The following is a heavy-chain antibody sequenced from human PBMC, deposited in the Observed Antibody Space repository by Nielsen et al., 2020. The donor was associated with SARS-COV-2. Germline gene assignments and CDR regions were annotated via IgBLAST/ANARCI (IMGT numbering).Heavy chain of an antibody. CDR1: GASISGSSNY. Sequence: PSETLSLTCTVSGASISGSSNYWSWIRQPPGKGLELIGYIYYRGSTDYNPSLKSRVTMSVDTSKNQISLKLSSVTPTDTAVYYCAMLVPSAMGKNWFDPWGQGTLVTVSS. CDR3: AMLVPSAMGKNWFDP. D-gene: IGHD2-2*01. CDR2: IYYRGST. J-gene: IGHJ5*02. V-gene: IGHV4-61*01.